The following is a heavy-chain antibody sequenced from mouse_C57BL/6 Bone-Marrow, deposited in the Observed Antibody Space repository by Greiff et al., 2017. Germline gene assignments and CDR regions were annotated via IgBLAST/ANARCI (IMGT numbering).Heavy chain of an antibody. D-gene: IGHD2-3*01. CDR2: IDPSDSET. CDR3: ARGDGYYVRYAMDY. Sequence: VQLQQPGAELVRPGSSVKLSCKASGYTFTSYWMHWVKQRPIQGLEWIGNIDPSDSETHYNQKFKDKATLTVDKSSSTAYMQLSSLTSEDSAVYYCARGDGYYVRYAMDYWGQGTSVTVSS. J-gene: IGHJ4*01. V-gene: IGHV1-52*01. CDR1: GYTFTSYW.